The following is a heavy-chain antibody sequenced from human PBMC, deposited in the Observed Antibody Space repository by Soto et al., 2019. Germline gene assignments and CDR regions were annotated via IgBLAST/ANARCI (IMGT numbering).Heavy chain of an antibody. D-gene: IGHD2-21*02. V-gene: IGHV4-59*01. Sequence: SETLSLTCTVSGGSISGYYWSWIRQPPGKGLEWIGNVYYSGGAKYNPPVKRRVSISVDTSKNQFSLNLSSVTAADTAVYYCTRDGDGRMTTNPYYYYGMDVWGPGITVTVSS. CDR2: VYYSGGA. CDR3: TRDGDGRMTTNPYYYYGMDV. CDR1: GGSISGYY. J-gene: IGHJ6*02.